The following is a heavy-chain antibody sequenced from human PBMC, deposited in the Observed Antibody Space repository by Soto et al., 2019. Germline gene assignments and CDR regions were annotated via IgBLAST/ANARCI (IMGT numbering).Heavy chain of an antibody. CDR2: IYYSGST. CDR3: AREASEYSSSSGLSDAFDI. D-gene: IGHD6-6*01. CDR1: GGSISSGDYY. Sequence: QVQLQESGPGLVKASQTLSLTCTVSGGSISSGDYYWSWIRQPPGKGLEWIGYIYYSGSTYYNPSLKSRVIISIDTTKNQFALKLSSVTAADTAVYYCAREASEYSSSSGLSDAFDIWGQGTMVTVSS. J-gene: IGHJ3*02. V-gene: IGHV4-30-4*01.